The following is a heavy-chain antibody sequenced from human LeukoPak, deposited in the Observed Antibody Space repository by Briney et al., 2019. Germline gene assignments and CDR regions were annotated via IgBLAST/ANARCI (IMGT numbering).Heavy chain of an antibody. J-gene: IGHJ4*02. D-gene: IGHD6-19*01. CDR1: GLSFSSFS. CDR2: ISGSTTNI. Sequence: PGRSLRLSCASSGLSFSSFSMNWVRQAPGKGLEWVSYISGSTTNIYYAASVRGRFTISRDNAKNSLYLQMNSLRDEDTAVYYCARAKWLFDYWGQGTLVTVSS. V-gene: IGHV3-48*02. CDR3: ARAKWLFDY.